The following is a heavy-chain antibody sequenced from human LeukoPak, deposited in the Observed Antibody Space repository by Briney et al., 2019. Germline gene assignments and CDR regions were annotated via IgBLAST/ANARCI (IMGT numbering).Heavy chain of an antibody. D-gene: IGHD3-10*01. CDR1: GGTFSSYA. J-gene: IGHJ6*03. CDR2: IIPIFGTA. CDR3: ARDRYYGSGSPHYMDV. Sequence: ASVKVSCKASGGTFSSYAISWVRQAPGQGLEWMGGIIPIFGTANYAQKFQGRVTITADESTSTAYMELSSLRSEDTAVYYCARDRYYGSGSPHYMDVWGKGTTVTVSS. V-gene: IGHV1-69*13.